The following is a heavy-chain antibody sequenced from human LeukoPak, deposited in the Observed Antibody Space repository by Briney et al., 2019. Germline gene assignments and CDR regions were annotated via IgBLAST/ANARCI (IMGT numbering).Heavy chain of an antibody. CDR3: ARGAFTGTTPGAFDI. J-gene: IGHJ3*02. D-gene: IGHD4-17*01. Sequence: GGSLRLSCVASGFTFSTYGMSWVRQAPGKGLERVSAIRGSGGSTYYADSVKGRFTISRDNSKNTLYLQMNSLRAEDTAVYYCARGAFTGTTPGAFDIWGQGTMVTVSS. CDR2: IRGSGGST. CDR1: GFTFSTYG. V-gene: IGHV3-23*01.